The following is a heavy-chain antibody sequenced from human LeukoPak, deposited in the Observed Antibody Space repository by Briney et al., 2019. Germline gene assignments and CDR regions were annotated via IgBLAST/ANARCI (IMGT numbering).Heavy chain of an antibody. Sequence: SDTLPLTYTVSGGSIRSYYRRWIRQPAGKGLEGIGRIYTSGSTNYNPSLKSRVTMSVDTSKNQFPLKLSSVTAADTAVYYCARDLHRGNSGNDAFDIWGQGTMVTVSS. CDR2: IYTSGST. D-gene: IGHD4-23*01. CDR1: GGSIRSYY. V-gene: IGHV4-4*07. CDR3: ARDLHRGNSGNDAFDI. J-gene: IGHJ3*02.